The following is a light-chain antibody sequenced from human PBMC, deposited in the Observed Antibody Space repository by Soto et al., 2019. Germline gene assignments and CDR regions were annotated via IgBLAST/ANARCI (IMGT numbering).Light chain of an antibody. Sequence: QSALTQPASVSGSPGQSITISCTGTNSDVGGYEYVSWYQHFPGKAPKLLIFDVSNRPSGVSDRFSGAKSCNTASLTISGLQAEDEAEYHCSSYTSSSVYVFGTGTKLTVL. V-gene: IGLV2-14*03. CDR1: NSDVGGYEY. CDR2: DVS. CDR3: SSYTSSSVYV. J-gene: IGLJ1*01.